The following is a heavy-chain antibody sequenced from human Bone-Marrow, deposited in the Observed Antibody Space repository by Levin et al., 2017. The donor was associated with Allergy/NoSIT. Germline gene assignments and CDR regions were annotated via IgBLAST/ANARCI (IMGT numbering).Heavy chain of an antibody. Sequence: GGSLRLSCTASGFSIGDYYMSWVRQAPGEGLEWVAFIRSKAYGGTTEYAASVKGRFTISRDESKSIAYLQMNSLKTEDTAVYYCTREAYYDWYDYWGQGTLVTVSS. CDR2: IRSKAYGGTT. V-gene: IGHV3-49*04. CDR1: GFSIGDYY. D-gene: IGHD3-22*01. CDR3: TREAYYDWYDY. J-gene: IGHJ4*02.